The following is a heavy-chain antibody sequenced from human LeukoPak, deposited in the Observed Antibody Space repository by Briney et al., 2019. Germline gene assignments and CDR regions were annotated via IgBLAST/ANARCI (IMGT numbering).Heavy chain of an antibody. CDR1: GFTFSSYN. J-gene: IGHJ3*02. D-gene: IGHD6-13*01. CDR3: ARDVLIAADGVIGLDAFDI. V-gene: IGHV3-21*01. CDR2: ISSSSSFI. Sequence: PGGSLRLSCAASGFTFSSYNMNWVRQTPGKGLEWVSSISSSSSFIYYADSVKGRFTISRDNAKNSLYLQMNSLRAEDTAVYYCARDVLIAADGVIGLDAFDIWGQGTVVTVSS.